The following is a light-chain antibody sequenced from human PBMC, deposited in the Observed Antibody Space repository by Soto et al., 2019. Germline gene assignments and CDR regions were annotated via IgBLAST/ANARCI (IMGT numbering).Light chain of an antibody. CDR1: QSVSSSC. V-gene: IGKV3-20*01. J-gene: IGKJ1*01. Sequence: EIVLTQGPGTLSLSPGERATLSCRASQSVSSSCLAWSQQKPGQAPRPLIYGASSRATGIPDRFSGSGSGTDFTLTISRLEPEDFAVDYCQQYAGPRTFGQGTKVDIK. CDR2: GAS. CDR3: QQYAGPRT.